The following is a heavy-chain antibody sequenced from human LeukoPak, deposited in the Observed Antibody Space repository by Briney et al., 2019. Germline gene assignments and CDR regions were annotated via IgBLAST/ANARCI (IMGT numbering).Heavy chain of an antibody. CDR3: ARGTQSGYRRDWFDP. D-gene: IGHD3-3*01. CDR1: GFTFSSYA. J-gene: IGHJ5*02. Sequence: KSGGSLRLSCAASGFTFSSYAISWVRQAPGQGLEWMGGIIPIFGTANYAQKFQARVTITADESTSTAYMELSSLRSEDTAVYYCARGTQSGYRRDWFDPWGQGTLVTVSS. V-gene: IGHV1-69*01. CDR2: IIPIFGTA.